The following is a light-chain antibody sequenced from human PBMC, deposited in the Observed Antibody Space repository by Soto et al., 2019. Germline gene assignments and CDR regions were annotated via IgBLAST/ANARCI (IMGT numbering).Light chain of an antibody. CDR3: STYTSRSTLV. V-gene: IGLV2-8*01. CDR1: SSDVGGYNY. CDR2: EVS. J-gene: IGLJ1*01. Sequence: QSALTQPPSASGSPGQSVTISCTGTSSDVGGYNYVSWYQHPPGKAPKLMIYEVSKRPSGVPDRFSGSKSGNTASLTISSLLPEDEADYYCSTYTSRSTLVFGAGTKVNVL.